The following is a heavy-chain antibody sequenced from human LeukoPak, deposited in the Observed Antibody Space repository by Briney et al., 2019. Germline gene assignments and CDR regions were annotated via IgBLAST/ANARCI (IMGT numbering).Heavy chain of an antibody. J-gene: IGHJ4*02. CDR3: ARDGGYSGYCPDY. Sequence: GGSLRLSCAASGFTFRSYSMNWVRQAPGKWLEWVSSISSSSSNIYYADSVKGRFTISRDNAKNSLYLQMNSLRAEDTAVYYCARDGGYSGYCPDYWGQGTLVTVSS. CDR2: ISSSSSNI. CDR1: GFTFRSYS. D-gene: IGHD5-12*01. V-gene: IGHV3-21*01.